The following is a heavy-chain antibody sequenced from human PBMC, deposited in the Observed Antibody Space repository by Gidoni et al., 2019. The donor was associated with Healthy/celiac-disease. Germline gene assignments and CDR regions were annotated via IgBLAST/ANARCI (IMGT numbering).Heavy chain of an antibody. D-gene: IGHD2-8*01. J-gene: IGHJ4*02. CDR1: GFPFISYA. Sequence: EVQLLESGGGLVQPGGSLRLSCAASGFPFISYAMMWVRQAPGTGLEWVSAISGSGGSTYYADSVKGRFTISRDNSKNTLYLQMNSLRAEDTAVYYCAKDLVDIVLMVYGSSYYFDYWGQGTLVTVSS. CDR2: ISGSGGST. V-gene: IGHV3-23*01. CDR3: AKDLVDIVLMVYGSSYYFDY.